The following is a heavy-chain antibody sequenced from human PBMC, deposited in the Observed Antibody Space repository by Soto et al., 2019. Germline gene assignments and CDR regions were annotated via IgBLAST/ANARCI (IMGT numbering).Heavy chain of an antibody. CDR3: ARGYYGDYVVDY. J-gene: IGHJ4*02. CDR2: ISSTTDTI. CDR1: GFTFNTYS. D-gene: IGHD4-17*01. V-gene: IGHV3-48*01. Sequence: GGSLRLSCAASGFTFNTYSMNWVRQAPGKGLEWVSYISSTTDTIYYADSVKGRFTISRDNAKNSLYLQMNSLRAEDTAVYFCARGYYGDYVVDYWGQGTLVTVSS.